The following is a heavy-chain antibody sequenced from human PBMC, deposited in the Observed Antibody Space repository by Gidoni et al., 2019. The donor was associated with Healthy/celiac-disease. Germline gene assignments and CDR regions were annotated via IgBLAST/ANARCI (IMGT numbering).Heavy chain of an antibody. V-gene: IGHV3-30*18. CDR1: GFTFSSYG. CDR3: AKALGGYLDY. J-gene: IGHJ4*02. Sequence: QVQLVESGGDVVQPGRSLILSWAASGFTFSSYGMHWVRQAPGKGLAWVAVISYDGSNKYYADSVKGRFTISRDNSKNTLYLQMNSLRAEDTAVYYCAKALGGYLDYWGQGTLVTVSS. D-gene: IGHD2-15*01. CDR2: ISYDGSNK.